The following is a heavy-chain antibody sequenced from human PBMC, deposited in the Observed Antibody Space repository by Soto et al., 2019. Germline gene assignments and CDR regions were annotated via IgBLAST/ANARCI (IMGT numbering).Heavy chain of an antibody. Sequence: EVQLLESGGGLVQPGGSLRLSCAASGFTFSSYAMSWVRQAPGEGLEGVSAISGSGGSTYYGDSVKGRFTISRDNSKNQWYLRMDSVGAEDTAVYYCVKVGWFGDWAAFDIWGRGTMVTVSS. D-gene: IGHD3-10*01. CDR1: GFTFSSYA. J-gene: IGHJ3*02. CDR3: VKVGWFGDWAAFDI. CDR2: ISGSGGST. V-gene: IGHV3-23*01.